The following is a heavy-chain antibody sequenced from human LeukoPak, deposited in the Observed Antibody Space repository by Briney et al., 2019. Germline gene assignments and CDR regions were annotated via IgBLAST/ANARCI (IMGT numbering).Heavy chain of an antibody. CDR2: IYYSGST. Sequence: PSETLSLTCTVSGGSISTYYWSCIRQPPGKGLEWIGDIYYSGSTNYNPSLKSRVTISVDTSKNQLSLKLPSVTAAATAMYYCATSPSATRRYGYNLDSWGQGTLVTVSS. J-gene: IGHJ4*02. D-gene: IGHD5-24*01. CDR3: ATSPSATRRYGYNLDS. CDR1: GGSISTYY. V-gene: IGHV4-59*12.